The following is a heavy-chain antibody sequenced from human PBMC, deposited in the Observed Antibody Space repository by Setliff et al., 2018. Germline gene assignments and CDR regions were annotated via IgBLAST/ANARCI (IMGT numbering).Heavy chain of an antibody. CDR2: IYSGGGT. CDR1: GFTVSSNH. J-gene: IGHJ4*02. V-gene: IGHV3-53*05. CDR3: ASLGSYPTRADY. Sequence: PGGSLRLSCDASGFTVSSNHMSWVRQAPGKGLEWVSVIYSGGGTYYADSVKGRFIISRDNSKNTLYFQMNSLRAEDTAVYYCASLGSYPTRADYWGQGTLVTVSS. D-gene: IGHD1-26*01.